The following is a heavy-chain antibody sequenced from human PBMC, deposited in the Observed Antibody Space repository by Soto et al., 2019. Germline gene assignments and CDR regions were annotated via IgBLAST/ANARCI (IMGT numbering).Heavy chain of an antibody. CDR2: INPKSGGT. CDR3: ARGDSTDCSNGVCSFFYNHDMDV. J-gene: IGHJ6*02. V-gene: IGHV1-2*04. Sequence: PGPPVKVSCKASGYSFTDYHIHWVRQAPGQGLEWLGRINPKSGGTSTAQKFQGWVTMTTDTSISTASMELTRLTSDDTAIYYCARGDSTDCSNGVCSFFYNHDMDVWGQGTTVTVSS. CDR1: GYSFTDYH. D-gene: IGHD2-8*01.